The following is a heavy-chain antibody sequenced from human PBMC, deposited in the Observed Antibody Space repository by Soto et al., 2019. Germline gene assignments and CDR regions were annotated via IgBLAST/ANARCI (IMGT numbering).Heavy chain of an antibody. Sequence: QVQLVQSGAEVQKPGSSVKVSCKASGGTFSSYTISWVRQAPGQGLEWMGRIIPILGIANYAQKFQGRVTITADKSTSTAYMELSSLRSEDTAVYYCARSWTYYDYIWGSYLSYWGQGTLVTVSS. D-gene: IGHD3-16*01. CDR1: GGTFSSYT. CDR2: IIPILGIA. CDR3: ARSWTYYDYIWGSYLSY. V-gene: IGHV1-69*02. J-gene: IGHJ4*02.